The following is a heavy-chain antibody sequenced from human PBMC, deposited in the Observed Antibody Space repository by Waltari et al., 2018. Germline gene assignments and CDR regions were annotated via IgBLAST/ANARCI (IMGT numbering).Heavy chain of an antibody. CDR3: ARHRVRLRGYYYDSSGLDY. CDR1: GGYFSGYY. V-gene: IGHV4-34*01. J-gene: IGHJ4*02. D-gene: IGHD3-22*01. Sequence: QVQLQQWGAGLLKPSETLSLTCAVYGGYFSGYYWNWTRQPPGKGLEWIGEINHSGSTNYNPSLKRRVTISVDTSKNQFSLKLSSVTAADTAVYYCARHRVRLRGYYYDSSGLDYWGQGTLVTVSS. CDR2: INHSGST.